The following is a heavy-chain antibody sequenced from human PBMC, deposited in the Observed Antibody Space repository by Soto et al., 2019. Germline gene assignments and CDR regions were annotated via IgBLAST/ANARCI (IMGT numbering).Heavy chain of an antibody. J-gene: IGHJ4*02. CDR2: IYYSGST. V-gene: IGHV4-39*01. CDR1: GGSISSSSYY. CDR3: AGIGVGLEELSFSEY. Sequence: QLQLQESGPGLVKPSETLSLTCTVSGGSISSSSYYWGWIRQPPGKGLEWIGSIYYSGSTYYNTSLKSRVTISVDTSSNQVARKLSSVTVADTAVYDCAGIGVGLEELSFSEYWGQGPLATVSS. D-gene: IGHD3-16*02.